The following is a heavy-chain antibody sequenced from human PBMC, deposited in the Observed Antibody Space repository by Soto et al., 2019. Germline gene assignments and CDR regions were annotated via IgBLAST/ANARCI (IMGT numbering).Heavy chain of an antibody. CDR2: IYYSGST. D-gene: IGHD3-10*01. J-gene: IGHJ4*02. CDR3: ARGGSPSYYFDY. V-gene: IGHV4-59*01. Sequence: SETLSLTCTVSGDSISSYYWSWIRQPPGKGLERIGYIYYSGSTNDNPSLRSRVTMSVDTSKNQFSLNLNSVTAADTAVYYCARGGSPSYYFDYWGQGTLVTVSS. CDR1: GDSISSYY.